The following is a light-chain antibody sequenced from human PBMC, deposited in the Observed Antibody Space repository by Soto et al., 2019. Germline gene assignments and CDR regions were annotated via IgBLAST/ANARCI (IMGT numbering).Light chain of an antibody. Sequence: EIVMTQTQATLSVSPAERATLSCRASQSVSSNLAWYQQKPGQAPRLLIYGASTRATGIPARVSGSGSGTEFALTVSSLQSEDFAVDDCQHYNNCPSITFGQGTRLEIK. V-gene: IGKV3-15*01. CDR3: QHYNNCPSIT. J-gene: IGKJ5*01. CDR2: GAS. CDR1: QSVSSN.